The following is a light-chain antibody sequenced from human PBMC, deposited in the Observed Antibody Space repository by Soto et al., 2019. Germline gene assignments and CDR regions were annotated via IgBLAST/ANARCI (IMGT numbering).Light chain of an antibody. J-gene: IGKJ1*01. CDR3: QQYYSAPTWT. Sequence: DIVMTQSPDSLAVSLGERATINCKSSQSIFYSSNNKNYLAWLQQKPGQPPKLLIYWASARESGVPDRFSGSGSGTDFTLTISSLQAEDVAVYYCQQYYSAPTWTFGQGTKVDIK. V-gene: IGKV4-1*01. CDR2: WAS. CDR1: QSIFYSSNNKNY.